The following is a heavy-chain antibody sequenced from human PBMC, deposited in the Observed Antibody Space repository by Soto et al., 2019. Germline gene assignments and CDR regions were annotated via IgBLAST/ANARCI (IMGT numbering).Heavy chain of an antibody. CDR3: ARGLAVRGSYGLDV. J-gene: IGHJ6*02. V-gene: IGHV4-30-2*01. CDR2: IYHNGIT. Sequence: QLQLQESGPGLVKPSQTLSLTGAVSGASISRGGSSWRWIRQAPVTGLEGIGYIYHNGITNYNPSLKSRVTISVDKSQNPFSLRLNFVTAADTAVYYCARGLAVRGSYGLDVCGQGTPVTVSS. CDR1: GASISRGGSS. D-gene: IGHD3-10*01.